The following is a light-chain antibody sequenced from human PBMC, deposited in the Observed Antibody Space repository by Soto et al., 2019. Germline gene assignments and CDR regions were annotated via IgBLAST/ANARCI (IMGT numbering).Light chain of an antibody. Sequence: DVQMTQSPSTLSASVGDRVTITCRASQSISGWLAWYQQRPGTAPKLMIYKASTLETGVPSRFSGSGSGTEFTLTINNLQPDDFATYYCLQDYNYPRTFGQGTKVEIK. CDR1: QSISGW. J-gene: IGKJ1*01. CDR2: KAS. CDR3: LQDYNYPRT. V-gene: IGKV1-5*03.